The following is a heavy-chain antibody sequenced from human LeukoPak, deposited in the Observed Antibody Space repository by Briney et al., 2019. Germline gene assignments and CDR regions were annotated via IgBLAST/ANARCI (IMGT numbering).Heavy chain of an antibody. D-gene: IGHD6-13*01. CDR2: IYYSGST. CDR1: GGSISSYY. CDR3: ARAFRGLQQSFQH. Sequence: SETLSLTCTVSGGSISSYYWSWIRQPPGKGLEWIGYIYYSGSTNYNPSLKSRVTISVDTSKNQFSLKLSSVTAADTAVYYCARAFRGLQQSFQHWGQGTLVTVSS. V-gene: IGHV4-59*01. J-gene: IGHJ1*01.